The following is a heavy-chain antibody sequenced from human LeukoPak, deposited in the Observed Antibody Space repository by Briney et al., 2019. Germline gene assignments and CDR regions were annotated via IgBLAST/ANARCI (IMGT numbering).Heavy chain of an antibody. CDR1: GYSFTSYW. V-gene: IGHV5-51*01. CDR3: ARSYGGNSYFDY. Sequence: KTGESLKISCKGSGYSFTSYWIGWVRQMPGKGLEWMGIIYPGDSDTRYSPSFQGQVTISADKSISSAYLQWSSLKAADPAIYYCARSYGGNSYFDYWGQGTLVTVSS. D-gene: IGHD4-23*01. CDR2: IYPGDSDT. J-gene: IGHJ4*02.